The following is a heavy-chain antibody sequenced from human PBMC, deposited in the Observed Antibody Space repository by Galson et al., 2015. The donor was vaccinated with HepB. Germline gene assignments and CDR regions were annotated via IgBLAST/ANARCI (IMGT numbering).Heavy chain of an antibody. CDR3: ARDYDRVDRWFDP. CDR2: IKLDGSEK. V-gene: IGHV3-7*01. D-gene: IGHD3-16*01. Sequence: SLRLSCAASGFTFSSSWMSWVRQAPGKGLEWVANIKLDGSEKYYVDSVKGRFTISRDNAKSSLYLQMNSLRAEDTAVYYCARDYDRVDRWFDPWGQGTLVTVSS. J-gene: IGHJ5*02. CDR1: GFTFSSSW.